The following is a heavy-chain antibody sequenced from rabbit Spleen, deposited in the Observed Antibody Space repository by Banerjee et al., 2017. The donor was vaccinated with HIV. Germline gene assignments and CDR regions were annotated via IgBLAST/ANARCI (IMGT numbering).Heavy chain of an antibody. CDR2: IYGGAGSST. D-gene: IGHD2-1*01. CDR1: GFSFSNKAV. V-gene: IGHV1S40*01. CDR3: ARGSAAMTMVITGYYLSL. Sequence: QSLEESGGGLVKPEGSLKLSCTASGFSFSNKAVMCWVRQAPGKGLEWIGCIYGGAGSSTAYANWAKGRFTISKTSSTTVPLQMTSLTAPDTATYFCARGSAAMTMVITGYYLSLWGPGTLVTVS. J-gene: IGHJ4*01.